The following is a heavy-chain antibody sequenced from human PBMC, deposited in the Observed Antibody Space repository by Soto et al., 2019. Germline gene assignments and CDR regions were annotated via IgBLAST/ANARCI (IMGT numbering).Heavy chain of an antibody. J-gene: IGHJ3*01. V-gene: IGHV3-48*04. Sequence: GGSLRLSCAASGFTFSSYSMNWVRQAPGKGLEWVSYISSSSSTIYYADSVKGRFAISRDNAKNSVYLQMNSLRAEDTAVYYCAREEGYCGGGSCFRSAFDLWGQGTVVTVSS. CDR1: GFTFSSYS. D-gene: IGHD2-15*01. CDR3: AREEGYCGGGSCFRSAFDL. CDR2: ISSSSSTI.